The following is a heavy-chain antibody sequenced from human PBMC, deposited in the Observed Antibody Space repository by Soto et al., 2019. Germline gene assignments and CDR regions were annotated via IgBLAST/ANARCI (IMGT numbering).Heavy chain of an antibody. Sequence: QVQLVESGGGVVQPGRALRLSCAASGFTFSNYGMHWVRQAPGKVLEWVAVIWSDGSNKYYGDSVKGRFTISRDNSKNTLFLQMNSLRVADTAVYYCARQREDKVLSRYLNYYMDVWGKGTTVPVSS. J-gene: IGHJ6*03. CDR1: GFTFSNYG. CDR3: ARQREDKVLSRYLNYYMDV. CDR2: IWSDGSNK. D-gene: IGHD2-15*01. V-gene: IGHV3-33*01.